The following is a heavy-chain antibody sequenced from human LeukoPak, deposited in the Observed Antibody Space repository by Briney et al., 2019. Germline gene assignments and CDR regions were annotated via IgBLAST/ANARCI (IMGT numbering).Heavy chain of an antibody. CDR2: IHGRGAT. CDR3: ARDRSCINDVCHGDFDY. CDR1: GASIINYH. J-gene: IGHJ4*02. Sequence: PSETLSLTCTVSGASIINYHWSWIRQSAGKGLEWIGRIHGRGATDYSPSLRSRVSISLDKSKSRFSLKLSSVTAADTAIYYCARDRSCINDVCHGDFDYWGQGTLVTVSS. V-gene: IGHV4-4*07. D-gene: IGHD2-8*01.